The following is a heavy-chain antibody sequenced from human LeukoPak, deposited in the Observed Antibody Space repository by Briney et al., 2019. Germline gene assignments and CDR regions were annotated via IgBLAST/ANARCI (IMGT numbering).Heavy chain of an antibody. CDR1: DGSISSYY. D-gene: IGHD3-22*01. CDR3: ARELIHHSSGYHQLFDY. J-gene: IGHJ4*02. Sequence: SETLSLTCTVSDGSISSYYWSWIRQPPGKGLEWIGYIYYSGSTNYNPSLKSRVTISVDTSKNQFSLKLSSVTAADTAVYYCARELIHHSSGYHQLFDYWGQGTLVTVSS. V-gene: IGHV4-59*01. CDR2: IYYSGST.